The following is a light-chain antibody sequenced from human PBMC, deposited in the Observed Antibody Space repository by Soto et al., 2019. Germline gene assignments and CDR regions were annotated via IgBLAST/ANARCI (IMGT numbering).Light chain of an antibody. Sequence: DIQMTQSPSSLSASVGDRVTITCRTSQNIIKYLNWYQRKPGKAPKFLIYGASTLQTGVPSRFSGGGSGTDFTLTISSLQPEDFATYYCQQTYTTPYTFGQGTKLDIK. CDR3: QQTYTTPYT. J-gene: IGKJ2*01. CDR1: QNIIKY. V-gene: IGKV1-39*01. CDR2: GAS.